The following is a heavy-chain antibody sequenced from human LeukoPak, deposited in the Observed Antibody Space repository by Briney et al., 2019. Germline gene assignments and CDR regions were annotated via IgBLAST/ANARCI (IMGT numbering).Heavy chain of an antibody. D-gene: IGHD6-13*01. CDR1: GGSISITSYF. CDR2: IYYSETT. CDR3: ARVYSSSHNWFDT. Sequence: ASETLSLTCTVSGGSISITSYFWAWIRQPPGEGLEWIGSIYYSETTYYNSSLKRRVSISVETYKNHFSLKMSSLTAADTAVYYCARVYSSSHNWFDTWGQGTHVTVSS. V-gene: IGHV4-39*07. J-gene: IGHJ5*02.